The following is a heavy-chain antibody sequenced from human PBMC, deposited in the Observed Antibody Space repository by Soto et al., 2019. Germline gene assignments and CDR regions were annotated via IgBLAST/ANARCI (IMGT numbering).Heavy chain of an antibody. Sequence: GGSLRLSCAASGFTFSSYSLNWVRQAPGKGLEWVSYITSSGTTVYYADSVRGRFTISRDNAKNSLYLQMNSLRDDDTAVYYCARGSSNWPYFFDFWGQGTLVIVSS. J-gene: IGHJ4*02. CDR3: ARGSSNWPYFFDF. D-gene: IGHD6-13*01. CDR1: GFTFSSYS. CDR2: ITSSGTTV. V-gene: IGHV3-48*02.